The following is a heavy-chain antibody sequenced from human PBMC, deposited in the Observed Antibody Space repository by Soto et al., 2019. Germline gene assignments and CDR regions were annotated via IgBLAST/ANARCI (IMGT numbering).Heavy chain of an antibody. Sequence: QVQLVQSGAEVKKPGASVKVSCKASGYTFTSYGISWVRQAPGQGLEWMGWISAYNGNTNYAQKLQGRVTMTTDTSTSTAYMELRSLRSDDTAVYNCARDNCSGGSCYGYNWFDPWGQGTLVTVSS. CDR3: ARDNCSGGSCYGYNWFDP. CDR2: ISAYNGNT. D-gene: IGHD2-15*01. J-gene: IGHJ5*02. CDR1: GYTFTSYG. V-gene: IGHV1-18*01.